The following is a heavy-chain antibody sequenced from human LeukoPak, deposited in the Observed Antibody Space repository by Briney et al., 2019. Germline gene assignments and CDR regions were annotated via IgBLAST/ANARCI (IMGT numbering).Heavy chain of an antibody. V-gene: IGHV4-38-2*01. D-gene: IGHD2-2*01. CDR1: GYSISSGYY. CDR2: IYHSGST. J-gene: IGHJ4*02. Sequence: PSQTLSLTCAVSGYSISSGYYWGWIRQPPGKGLEWIGSIYHSGSTYYNPSLKSRVTISVDTSKNQFSLKLSSVTAADTAVYYCAAGGKGYCSSTSCYYDWGQGTLVTVSS. CDR3: AAGGKGYCSSTSCYYD.